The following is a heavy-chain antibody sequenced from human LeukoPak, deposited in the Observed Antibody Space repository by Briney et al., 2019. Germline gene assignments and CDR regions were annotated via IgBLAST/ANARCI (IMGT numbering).Heavy chain of an antibody. CDR1: GGTYSSYA. CDR2: IIPIFGTA. Sequence: GASVKVSCKASGGTYSSYAISWVRQAPRQGLEWMGGIIPIFGTANYAQKFRGRVTITADESTSTAYMELSSLRSEDTAVYYCATDSYSSSSLNWFDPWGQGTLVTVSS. D-gene: IGHD6-6*01. CDR3: ATDSYSSSSLNWFDP. V-gene: IGHV1-69*13. J-gene: IGHJ5*02.